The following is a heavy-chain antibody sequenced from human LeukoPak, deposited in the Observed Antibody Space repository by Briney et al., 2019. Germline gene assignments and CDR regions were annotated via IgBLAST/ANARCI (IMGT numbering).Heavy chain of an antibody. J-gene: IGHJ6*02. CDR2: IYSGGNT. CDR3: ARSYSNHLFGMDV. V-gene: IGHV3-66*01. D-gene: IGHD4-11*01. Sequence: GGSLRLSCAASGFTVSSYYMTWVRQAPGKGLEGVSVIYSGGNTYYADSVKGRVAISRDNSKNTVFLQVNRVRAEDTAVYYCARSYSNHLFGMDVWGQGTTVTVSS. CDR1: GFTVSSYY.